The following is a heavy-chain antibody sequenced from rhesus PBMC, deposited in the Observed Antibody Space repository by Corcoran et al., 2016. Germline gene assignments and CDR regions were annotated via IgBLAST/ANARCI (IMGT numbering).Heavy chain of an antibody. Sequence: EVQLVESGGGLVQPGVSLRLSCAASGFTFGSYAMQWVHQAPGKGLEWVSAIGPGGDTYYADAVKGRFTISRDNAKNSLYLQMNSLRAEDTAVYYCARGGYEYSNYVNYWGQGVLVTVSS. CDR2: IGPGGDT. D-gene: IGHD4-23*01. CDR1: GFTFGSYA. V-gene: IGHV3-72*01. CDR3: ARGGYEYSNYVNY. J-gene: IGHJ4*01.